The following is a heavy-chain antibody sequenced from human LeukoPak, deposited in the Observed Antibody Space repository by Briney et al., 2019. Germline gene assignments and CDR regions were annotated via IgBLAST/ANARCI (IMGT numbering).Heavy chain of an antibody. CDR1: GFTVSSNY. D-gene: IGHD2-2*01. J-gene: IGHJ6*03. V-gene: IGHV3-23*01. CDR2: ISGSGGST. Sequence: GGSLRLSCAASGFTVSSNYMSWVRQAPGKGLEWVSAISGSGGSTYYADSVKGRFTISRDNSKNTLYLQMNSLRAEDTAVYYCAKGGHCSSTSCHYYYYYMDVWGKGTTVTVSS. CDR3: AKGGHCSSTSCHYYYYYMDV.